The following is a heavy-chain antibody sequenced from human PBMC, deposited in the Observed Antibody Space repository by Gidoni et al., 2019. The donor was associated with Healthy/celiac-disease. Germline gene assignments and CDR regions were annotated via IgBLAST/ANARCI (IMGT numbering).Heavy chain of an antibody. CDR2: TYYRSKWYN. D-gene: IGHD3-16*02. CDR1: GDSVSRDSPA. J-gene: IGHJ4*02. V-gene: IGHV6-1*01. Sequence: QVQLQQSGPGLVKPSQTLSLTCAISGDSVSRDSPAWNWIRQSPSRGLEWMGRTYYRSKWYNDYAVSVKSRITINPDISKNQFSLQLNSVTPEDTAVYYCAREGYDYVWGSYPIDYWGQGTLVTVSS. CDR3: AREGYDYVWGSYPIDY.